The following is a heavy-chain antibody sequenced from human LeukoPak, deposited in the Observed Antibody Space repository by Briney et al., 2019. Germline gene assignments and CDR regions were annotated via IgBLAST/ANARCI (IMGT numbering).Heavy chain of an antibody. CDR2: IHYSGST. Sequence: SETLSLTCTVSGGSISSYYWNWIRQAPGKGLEWIGYIHYSGSTKNNPSLKGRVTMSVDTSKNQFSLKLHSVTAADTAVYYCARQSGAAAGYFDYWGQGALLTVSS. J-gene: IGHJ4*02. D-gene: IGHD6-13*01. CDR1: GGSISSYY. V-gene: IGHV4-59*08. CDR3: ARQSGAAAGYFDY.